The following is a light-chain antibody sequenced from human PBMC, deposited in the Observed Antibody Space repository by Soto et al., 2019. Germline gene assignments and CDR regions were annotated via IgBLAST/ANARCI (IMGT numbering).Light chain of an antibody. Sequence: QSALTQPPSASGSPGQSVTISCTGTTNDVGGYTYVSWYQQHPGKSPKLMIYEVSKRPSGVPDRFSGSRSGHTAALIVSGLQAEAEADYYCSSYVGKDNSIGFVPGTKLTGL. CDR3: SSYVGKDNSIG. CDR2: EVS. J-gene: IGLJ1*01. CDR1: TNDVGGYTY. V-gene: IGLV2-8*01.